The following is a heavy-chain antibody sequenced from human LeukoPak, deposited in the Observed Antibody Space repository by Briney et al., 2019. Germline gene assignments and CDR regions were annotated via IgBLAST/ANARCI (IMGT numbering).Heavy chain of an antibody. CDR2: TSHSDTT. CDR3: ARQFTTVTGVNWFDP. Sequence: SETLSLTCTVSGGSFNSGYWSWIRQSPGKGLEWIGYTSHSDTTRYNPSLKSRVTMSIDVSMNQFSLKVTSVTAADTAVYYCARQFTTVTGVNWFDPWGQGTLVTVSS. CDR1: GGSFNSGY. D-gene: IGHD4-17*01. J-gene: IGHJ5*02. V-gene: IGHV4-59*01.